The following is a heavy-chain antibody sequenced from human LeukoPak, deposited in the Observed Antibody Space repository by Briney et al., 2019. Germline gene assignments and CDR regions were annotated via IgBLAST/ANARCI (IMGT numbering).Heavy chain of an antibody. D-gene: IGHD4-17*01. V-gene: IGHV4-30-4*01. CDR1: GGPISSGDYY. CDR2: IYYSGST. Sequence: TSQTLSLTCTVSGGPISSGDYYWSWIRQPPGKGLEWIGFIYYSGSTYYNPSLKSRVTISVDTSKNQFSLKLSSVTAADTAVYYCARDNYGDYDDAFDIWGQGTMVTVSS. CDR3: ARDNYGDYDDAFDI. J-gene: IGHJ3*02.